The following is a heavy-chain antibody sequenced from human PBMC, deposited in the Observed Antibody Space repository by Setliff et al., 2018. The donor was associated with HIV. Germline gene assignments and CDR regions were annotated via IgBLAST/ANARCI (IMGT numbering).Heavy chain of an antibody. CDR2: IIPMSGVP. CDR3: ARNPEMAALNYFYYYMDV. V-gene: IGHV1-69*10. D-gene: IGHD6-19*01. J-gene: IGHJ6*03. CDR1: GGNFRSYC. Sequence: SVNVSCKTSGGNFRSYCISWVRQAPGQGLEWMGGIIPMSGVPKYAQKFQGRVTITADKSTSTAYMELSSLRSEDTAVYYCARNPEMAALNYFYYYMDVWGKGTTVTVSS.